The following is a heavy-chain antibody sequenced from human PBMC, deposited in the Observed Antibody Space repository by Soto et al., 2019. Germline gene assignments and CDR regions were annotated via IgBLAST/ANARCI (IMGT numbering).Heavy chain of an antibody. J-gene: IGHJ4*02. CDR1: GFTFTTYA. V-gene: IGHV3-23*01. CDR3: AKGGGRSAYGYSDY. Sequence: EMQLMESGGGLVQPGGSLRLSCTASGFTFTTYAMTWVRQAPGKGLEWVSGISGRGDSTFYADSVKGRFTVSRDTSTNTVFLQMKSLRAEDTAVYYCAKGGGRSAYGYSDYWGQGTLVSVSS. CDR2: ISGRGDST. D-gene: IGHD5-18*01.